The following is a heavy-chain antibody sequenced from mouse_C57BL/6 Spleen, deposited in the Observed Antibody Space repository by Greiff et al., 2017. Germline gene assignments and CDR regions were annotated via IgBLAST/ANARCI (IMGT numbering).Heavy chain of an antibody. D-gene: IGHD1-1*01. Sequence: QVQLQQPGAELVKPGASVKMSCKASGYTFTSYWITWVKQRPGQGLEWIGDLYPGSGSTNYNEKFKSKATLTVDTSSSTAYMQLSSLTSEDSAVYYCARSRDDGSERYFDVWGTGTTVTVSS. CDR2: LYPGSGST. V-gene: IGHV1-55*01. CDR1: GYTFTSYW. CDR3: ARSRDDGSERYFDV. J-gene: IGHJ1*03.